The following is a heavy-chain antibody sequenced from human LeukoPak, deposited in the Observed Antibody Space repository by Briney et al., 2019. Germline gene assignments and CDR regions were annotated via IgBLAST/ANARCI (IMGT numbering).Heavy chain of an antibody. V-gene: IGHV3-48*03. CDR3: ARSPRGYSDY. Sequence: GGSLRLSCAASGFTFSSYEMNWVRQAPGKGLEWVSYISSSGSTIYYADSVKGRFTISGDNAKNSLYLQMNSLRAEDTAVYYCARSPRGYSDYWGQGTLVTVSS. J-gene: IGHJ4*02. CDR1: GFTFSSYE. CDR2: ISSSGSTI.